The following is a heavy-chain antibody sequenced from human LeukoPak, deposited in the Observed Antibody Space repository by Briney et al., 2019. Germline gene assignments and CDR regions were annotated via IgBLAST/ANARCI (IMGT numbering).Heavy chain of an antibody. J-gene: IGHJ4*02. D-gene: IGHD3-22*01. CDR1: GLSFTNAW. CDR3: AKYDTSVNFDY. Sequence: GGSLRLSCVASGLSFTNAWMSWVRHAPGKWLEWVGYIKSKTDGGTTDYAAPAKGRFIISRDDSKHTLYLQMNSLKTDVTAVYFCAKYDTSVNFDYWGQGTLVTVSS. V-gene: IGHV3-15*01. CDR2: IKSKTDGGTT.